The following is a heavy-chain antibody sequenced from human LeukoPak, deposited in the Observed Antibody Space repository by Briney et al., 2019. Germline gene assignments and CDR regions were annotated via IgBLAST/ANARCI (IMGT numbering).Heavy chain of an antibody. V-gene: IGHV1-2*02. CDR3: ARAAVTHYYYGMDV. D-gene: IGHD4-23*01. Sequence: ASVKVSCKASGYTFTGYYMHWVRQAPGQALEWMGWINPNSGGTNYAQTFQGRVTMTRDTSISTAYMELSRLRSDDTAVYYCARAAVTHYYYGMDVWGQGTTVTVSS. CDR1: GYTFTGYY. J-gene: IGHJ6*02. CDR2: INPNSGGT.